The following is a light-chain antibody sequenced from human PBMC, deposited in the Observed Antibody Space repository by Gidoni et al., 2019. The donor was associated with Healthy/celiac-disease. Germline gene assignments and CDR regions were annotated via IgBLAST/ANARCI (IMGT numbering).Light chain of an antibody. CDR3: QVWDSSSDHPVV. CDR1: NIGSKS. J-gene: IGLJ2*01. CDR2: DDS. Sequence: SYVLTQPPSVSVAPGKTARITCGGNNIGSKSVHWYKQKPGQAPVLVVYDDSDRPSGIPERFSGSNSGNTSTLTISRVEAGDEADYYCQVWDSSSDHPVVFGGGTKLTVL. V-gene: IGLV3-21*03.